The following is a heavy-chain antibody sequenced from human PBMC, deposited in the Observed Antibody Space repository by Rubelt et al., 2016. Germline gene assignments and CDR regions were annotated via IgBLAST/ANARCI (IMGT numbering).Heavy chain of an antibody. D-gene: IGHD3-10*01. CDR1: GFSPRTSGVG. CDR3: AHSFTMVRGVITTPYFDY. J-gene: IGHJ4*02. Sequence: QITLKESGPTLVKPTQTLTLTCTFSGFSPRTSGVGVCWLRLPPGKALEWLALIYWDGDKRNSPSLKSRLTISKDNSKNQVVLTITNMDPVDTATYYCAHSFTMVRGVITTPYFDYWGQGTLVTVSS. CDR2: IYWDGDK. V-gene: IGHV2-5*02.